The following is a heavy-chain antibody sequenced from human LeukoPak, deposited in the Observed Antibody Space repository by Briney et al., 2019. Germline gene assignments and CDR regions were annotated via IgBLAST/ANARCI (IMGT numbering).Heavy chain of an antibody. V-gene: IGHV3-30*02. D-gene: IGHD3-22*01. CDR1: GFTFSNYD. Sequence: PGGSLRLSCEASGFTFSNYDMHWARQAPGKGLEWVTFIRSDGSDKYYADSVKGRFTISRDNARNSLYLQMTSLRAEDTAVYYCARYFDTSGYPYYVDYWGRGALVTASS. CDR2: IRSDGSDK. CDR3: ARYFDTSGYPYYVDY. J-gene: IGHJ4*02.